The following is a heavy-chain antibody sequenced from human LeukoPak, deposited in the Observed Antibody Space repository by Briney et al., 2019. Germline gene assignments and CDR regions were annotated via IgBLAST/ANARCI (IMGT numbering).Heavy chain of an antibody. J-gene: IGHJ4*02. CDR2: INQSGST. Sequence: PSETLSLTRAVYGGSFSGYYWSWIRQPPGKGREWIGEINQSGSTNYNPSLKSRVTISVDTSKNQFSLKLSSVTAADTAVYYCARDPTGITFGGVIFRRYHFDYWGQGTLVTVSS. CDR3: ARDPTGITFGGVIFRRYHFDY. V-gene: IGHV4-34*01. D-gene: IGHD3-16*02. CDR1: GGSFSGYY.